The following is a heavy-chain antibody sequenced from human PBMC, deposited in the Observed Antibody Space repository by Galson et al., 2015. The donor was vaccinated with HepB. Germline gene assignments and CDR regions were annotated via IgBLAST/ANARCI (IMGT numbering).Heavy chain of an antibody. CDR3: VRGPRWLVGGFGDY. CDR1: GLTFHDYA. Sequence: SLRFSCAASGLTFHDYAIRWVRQAPGKGLESISGISWNGARTGYADSLKGRFTISRDNAKNSLYLQMNRLRAEDTALYYCVRGPRWLVGGFGDYWGQGTLVTVSS. J-gene: IGHJ4*02. V-gene: IGHV3-20*04. D-gene: IGHD6-19*01. CDR2: ISWNGART.